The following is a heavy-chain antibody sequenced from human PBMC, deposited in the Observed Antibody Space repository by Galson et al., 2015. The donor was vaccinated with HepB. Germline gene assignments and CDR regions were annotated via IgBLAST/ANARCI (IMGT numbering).Heavy chain of an antibody. J-gene: IGHJ3*02. D-gene: IGHD1-14*01. CDR1: GYTFTTYA. CDR3: ARATTRIPPPNDAFDI. Sequence: SVKVSCKASGYTFTTYAMNWVRQAPAQGLEWMGWINTNTWNPTYAQGFTGRFVFSLDTSVSTAYLQISSLKTEDTAVYYCARATTRIPPPNDAFDIWGQGTVVTASS. V-gene: IGHV7-4-1*02. CDR2: INTNTWNP.